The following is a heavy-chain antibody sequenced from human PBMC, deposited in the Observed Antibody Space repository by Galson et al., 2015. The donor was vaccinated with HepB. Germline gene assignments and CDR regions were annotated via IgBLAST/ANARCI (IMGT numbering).Heavy chain of an antibody. V-gene: IGHV3-33*01. D-gene: IGHD4-17*01. Sequence: SLRLSCAASGFTFSSYGMHWVRQAPGKGLEWVAVIWYDGSNKYYADSVKGRFTISRDNSKNSLYLQMNSLRDEDTAVYYCARDPPSTVTTSGDAFDIWGQGTVVTVSS. CDR3: ARDPPSTVTTSGDAFDI. J-gene: IGHJ3*02. CDR2: IWYDGSNK. CDR1: GFTFSSYG.